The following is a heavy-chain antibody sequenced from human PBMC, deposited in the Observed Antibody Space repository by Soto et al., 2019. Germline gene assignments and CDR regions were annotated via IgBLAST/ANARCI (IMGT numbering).Heavy chain of an antibody. D-gene: IGHD4-17*01. Sequence: SETLSLTCAVSGGSISSSNWWSWVRQPPGKGLEWIGEIYHSGSTNYNPSLKSRVTVSGDTSKNDFSLKLTSVTAADMAVYYCARSTGYGDSYFDYWGRGTLVTVSS. CDR3: ARSTGYGDSYFDY. CDR1: GGSISSSNW. CDR2: IYHSGST. J-gene: IGHJ4*02. V-gene: IGHV4-4*02.